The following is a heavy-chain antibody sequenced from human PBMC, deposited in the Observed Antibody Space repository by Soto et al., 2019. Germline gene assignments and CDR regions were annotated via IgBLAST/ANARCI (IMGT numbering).Heavy chain of an antibody. CDR3: AREGTNYYGSGSYYMDWFDP. Sequence: PSETLSLTCTVSGGSISSSNYHWGWIRQPPGKGLEWIGYIYYSGSTNYNPSLKSRVTISVDTSKNQFSLKLSSVTAADTAVYYCAREGTNYYGSGSYYMDWFDPWGQGTLVTVSS. J-gene: IGHJ5*02. CDR2: IYYSGST. D-gene: IGHD3-10*01. CDR1: GGSISSSNYH. V-gene: IGHV4-61*01.